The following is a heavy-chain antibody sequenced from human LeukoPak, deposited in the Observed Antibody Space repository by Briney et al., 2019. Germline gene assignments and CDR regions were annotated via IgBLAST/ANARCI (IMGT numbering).Heavy chain of an antibody. V-gene: IGHV1-2*02. CDR1: GYTFTVYY. Sequence: GASVTLSFTASGYTFTVYYIHWVRQAPGQRLEWMGCINPNTGGTNYAQKFQGRVTMTSDTSINTAYMELSSLRSDDTALYYCARVKNLDYWGQGTLVTVSS. J-gene: IGHJ4*02. D-gene: IGHD2/OR15-2a*01. CDR3: ARVKNLDY. CDR2: INPNTGGT.